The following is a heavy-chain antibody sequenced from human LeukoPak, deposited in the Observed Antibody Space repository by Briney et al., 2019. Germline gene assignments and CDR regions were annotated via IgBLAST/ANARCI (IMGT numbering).Heavy chain of an antibody. V-gene: IGHV5-51*01. CDR3: ARHRLNYYDSSHDAFDI. Sequence: GESLKISCKGSGYSFRNYWIAWVRQMPGKGPECMGLIYPADSDTRYSPSFQGQITISADKSISTAYLQWSSLKASDTAMYYCARHRLNYYDSSHDAFDIWGQGTMVTVSS. J-gene: IGHJ3*02. CDR2: IYPADSDT. D-gene: IGHD3-22*01. CDR1: GYSFRNYW.